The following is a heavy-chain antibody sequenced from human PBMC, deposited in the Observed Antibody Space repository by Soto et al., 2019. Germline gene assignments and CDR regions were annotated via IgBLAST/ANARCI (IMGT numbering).Heavy chain of an antibody. Sequence: VASVKVSCKASGDSFGSYAVSWLRQAPGQELEWMGAIIPVFGTTNYTQKFQGRVTITADDSTTTAYMELSSLRSDDTAVYYCAREPFGRFDPWGQGTLVTVSS. CDR3: AREPFGRFDP. D-gene: IGHD3-10*01. CDR1: GDSFGSYA. V-gene: IGHV1-69*13. CDR2: IIPVFGTT. J-gene: IGHJ5*02.